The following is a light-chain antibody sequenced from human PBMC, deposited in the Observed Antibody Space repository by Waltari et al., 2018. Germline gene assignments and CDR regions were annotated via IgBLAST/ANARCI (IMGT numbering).Light chain of an antibody. CDR3: QQYGTSSWT. Sequence: EIVLTQSPGTLSLSPGERATLSCRATESVSSNYLAWYQQKFDQAPRLLIYAASNRATGIPDRFSGSGSGTDFTLTISRLEPEDFAVYYCQQYGTSSWTFGQGTKVEIK. CDR1: ESVSSNY. CDR2: AAS. J-gene: IGKJ1*01. V-gene: IGKV3-20*01.